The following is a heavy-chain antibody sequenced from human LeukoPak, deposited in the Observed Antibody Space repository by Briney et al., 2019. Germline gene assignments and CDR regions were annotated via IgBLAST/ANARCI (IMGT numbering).Heavy chain of an antibody. V-gene: IGHV3-53*01. CDR2: IYSGGST. D-gene: IGHD2-2*02. Sequence: PGGSLRLSCAASEFTVSSNYMSWVRQAPGKGLEWVSVIYSGGSTYYADSVEGRFTISRDNSKNTLYLQMNSLRAEDTAVYYCASGGGYCSSTSCYNGWFDPWGQGTLVTVSS. CDR3: ASGGGYCSSTSCYNGWFDP. CDR1: EFTVSSNY. J-gene: IGHJ5*02.